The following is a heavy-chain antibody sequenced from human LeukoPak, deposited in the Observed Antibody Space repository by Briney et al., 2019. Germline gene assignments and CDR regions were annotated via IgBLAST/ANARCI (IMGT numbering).Heavy chain of an antibody. CDR2: ISSSSSYI. D-gene: IGHD5-18*01. J-gene: IGHJ4*02. CDR3: AKDLGWIQFGY. Sequence: GGSLRLSCAASGFTFSSYSMNWVRQAPGKGLEWVSSISSSSSYIYYADSVKGRFTISRDNSKNTVYLQVRSLRAEDTAVYYCAKDLGWIQFGYWGQGALVTVSS. CDR1: GFTFSSYS. V-gene: IGHV3-21*04.